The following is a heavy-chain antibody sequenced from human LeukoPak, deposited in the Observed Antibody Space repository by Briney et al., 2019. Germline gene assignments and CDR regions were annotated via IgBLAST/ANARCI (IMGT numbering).Heavy chain of an antibody. V-gene: IGHV4-59*01. J-gene: IGHJ5*02. D-gene: IGHD3-10*01. CDR3: ARDDYRGVTNFDP. CDR1: GGSISPYF. CDR2: ISYTGST. Sequence: PSETLSLTCTVSGGSISPYFWSWMRQTPGKGLEWIGYISYTGSTNYNPALKSRVTISVDTSKNQFSLQLTSVTVADTAVYYCARDDYRGVTNFDPWGQGTLVTVSS.